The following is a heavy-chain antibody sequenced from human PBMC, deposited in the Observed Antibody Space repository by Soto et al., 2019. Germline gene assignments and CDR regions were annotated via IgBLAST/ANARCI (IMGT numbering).Heavy chain of an antibody. D-gene: IGHD3-10*01. CDR2: INPNSGGT. J-gene: IGHJ4*02. CDR3: ARDTSRGEYDY. Sequence: ASVKVSCKASGYTFTGYYMHWVRQAPGQGLEWMGWINPNSGGTNYAQKFQGWVTMTTDTSTSTAYLDLRSLRSDDTAVYFCARDTSRGEYDYWGQGTLVTVSS. CDR1: GYTFTGYY. V-gene: IGHV1-2*04.